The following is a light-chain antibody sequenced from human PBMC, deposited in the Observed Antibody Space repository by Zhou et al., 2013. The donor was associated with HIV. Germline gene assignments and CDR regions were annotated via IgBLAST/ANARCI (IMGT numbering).Light chain of an antibody. Sequence: DIQMTQSPSTLSASVGDSVTITCRASEDIDKWLAWYQQRPGKAPKLLVYKASSLETGVPSRFRGSGSGTDFSLTISGLQPDDFATYYCQQYNSYWTFGQGTKVDIK. CDR3: QQYNSYWT. CDR1: EDIDKW. V-gene: IGKV1-5*03. CDR2: KAS. J-gene: IGKJ1*01.